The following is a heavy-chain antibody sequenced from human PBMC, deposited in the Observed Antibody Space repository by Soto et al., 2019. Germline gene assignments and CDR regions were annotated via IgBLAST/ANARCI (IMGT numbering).Heavy chain of an antibody. D-gene: IGHD6-13*01. J-gene: IGHJ1*01. CDR3: AGGATGRAPFQH. CDR2: SRNKVASYTT. Sequence: EVQLVQSGGGLVQPGGSLRLSCAASGLSLSDQFMDWVRQVPGKGLEWVGRSRNKVASYTTEYAAPVKGRFTISRDESKNSLYLQMNSLRTEDTAVYFCAGGATGRAPFQHWGQGTLVIVSS. V-gene: IGHV3-72*01. CDR1: GLSLSDQF.